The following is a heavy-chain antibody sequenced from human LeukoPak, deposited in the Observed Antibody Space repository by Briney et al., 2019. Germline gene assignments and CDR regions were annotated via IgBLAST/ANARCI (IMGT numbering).Heavy chain of an antibody. J-gene: IGHJ4*02. Sequence: PSQTLSLTCTVSGGSFSSGSYYWSWIRQPPGKGLEWIGYIYYSGSTNYNPSLKSRVTISVDTSKNQFSLKLSSVTAADAAVYYCARGLESWSGYYTGIDWGQGTLVTVSS. V-gene: IGHV4-61*01. CDR3: ARGLESWSGYYTGID. D-gene: IGHD3-3*01. CDR1: GGSFSSGSYY. CDR2: IYYSGST.